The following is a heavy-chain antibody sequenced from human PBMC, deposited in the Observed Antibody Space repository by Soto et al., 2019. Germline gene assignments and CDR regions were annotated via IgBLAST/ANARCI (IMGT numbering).Heavy chain of an antibody. CDR1: GGSFSGYY. J-gene: IGHJ5*02. CDR3: ARVRDWFDP. Sequence: KPXETLSRTCAVYGGSFSGYYWNWIRQPPGKGLEWIGEIDHSGYTNYNPSLKSRVTISVDTSKNQFSLRLTSVTAADTAVYYCARVRDWFDPWGQGTPVTVYS. V-gene: IGHV4-34*01. CDR2: IDHSGYT. D-gene: IGHD3-3*01.